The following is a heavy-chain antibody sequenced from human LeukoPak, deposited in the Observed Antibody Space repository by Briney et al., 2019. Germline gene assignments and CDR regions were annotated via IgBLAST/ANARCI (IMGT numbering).Heavy chain of an antibody. Sequence: TGGSLRLSCAASGFTFSSYAMSWVRQAPGKGLEWVSAISGSGGSTYYADSVKGRFTISRDSSKNTLYLQMNSLRAEDTAVYYCAKDRPPIAAAGDHFFDYWGQGTLVTVSS. CDR3: AKDRPPIAAAGDHFFDY. J-gene: IGHJ4*02. CDR2: ISGSGGST. D-gene: IGHD6-13*01. V-gene: IGHV3-23*01. CDR1: GFTFSSYA.